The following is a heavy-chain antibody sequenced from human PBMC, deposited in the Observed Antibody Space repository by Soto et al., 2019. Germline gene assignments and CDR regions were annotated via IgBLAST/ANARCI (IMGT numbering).Heavy chain of an antibody. J-gene: IGHJ4*02. CDR1: GGSFSGYY. V-gene: IGHV4-34*01. Sequence: QVQLQQWGAGLLKPSETLSLTCAVYGGSFSGYYWSWIRQPPGKGLEWIGEINHSGSTNYNPSLESRVTISADTSNNQFSLKLSSGTAADTAVYYCARGYSGYDPLDYWGQGTLVTVSS. CDR3: ARGYSGYDPLDY. D-gene: IGHD5-12*01. CDR2: INHSGST.